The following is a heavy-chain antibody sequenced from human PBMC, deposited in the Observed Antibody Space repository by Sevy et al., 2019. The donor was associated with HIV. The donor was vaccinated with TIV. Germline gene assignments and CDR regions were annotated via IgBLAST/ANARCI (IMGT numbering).Heavy chain of an antibody. CDR1: GFTFGDYA. J-gene: IGHJ3*02. D-gene: IGHD3-22*01. CDR2: IRSKAYCGTT. V-gene: IGHV3-49*03. Sequence: GGSLRLSCTASGFTFGDYAMSWFRQAPGKGLEWVGFIRSKAYCGTTEDAASVKGRFTISRDDSKSIAYLQMNSLKTEDTAVYCCTRVGSSGYYYRVDAFDIWGQGTMVTVSS. CDR3: TRVGSSGYYYRVDAFDI.